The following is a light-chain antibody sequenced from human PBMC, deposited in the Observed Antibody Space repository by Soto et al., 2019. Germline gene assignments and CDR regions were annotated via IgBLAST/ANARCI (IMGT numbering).Light chain of an antibody. V-gene: IGKV4-1*01. CDR1: QRVLYSSSNKNY. Sequence: DIVMTQSPDSLAVSLGERATINCKSSQRVLYSSSNKNYLAWYQQKPGQPPKLLIYWASTRESGVPDRFSGSGSWTDFTLTISSLQAEDVAVYYCQQYCSSPLTFGQGTKVEIK. CDR3: QQYCSSPLT. J-gene: IGKJ1*01. CDR2: WAS.